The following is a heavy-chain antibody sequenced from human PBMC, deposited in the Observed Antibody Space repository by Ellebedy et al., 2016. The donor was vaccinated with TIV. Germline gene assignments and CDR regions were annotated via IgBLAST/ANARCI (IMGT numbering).Heavy chain of an antibody. J-gene: IGHJ4*02. CDR3: ARAGLITGNDY. CDR2: IYYSGST. Sequence: SETLSLXCAVSGGSISSGGNSWSWIRQHPGKGLEWIGYIYYSGSTYYDPSLESRVTISLDTSKNQFSLKLSSVTAADTAIYFCARAGLITGNDYWGQGTLVTVSS. V-gene: IGHV4-31*11. CDR1: GGSISSGGNS. D-gene: IGHD1-14*01.